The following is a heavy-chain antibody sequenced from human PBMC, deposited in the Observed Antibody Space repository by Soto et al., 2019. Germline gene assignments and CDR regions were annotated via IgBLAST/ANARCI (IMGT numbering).Heavy chain of an antibody. CDR3: ARGGQLIYYYYYGMDV. V-gene: IGHV1-2*04. J-gene: IGHJ6*02. D-gene: IGHD3-16*01. Sequence: ASVKVSCKASGYRFTSYGISWVRQAPGQGLEWMGWINPNSGGTNYAQKFQGWVTMTRGTSISTAYMELSRLRSDDTAVYYCARGGQLIYYYYYGMDVWGQGTTVTVSS. CDR2: INPNSGGT. CDR1: GYRFTSYG.